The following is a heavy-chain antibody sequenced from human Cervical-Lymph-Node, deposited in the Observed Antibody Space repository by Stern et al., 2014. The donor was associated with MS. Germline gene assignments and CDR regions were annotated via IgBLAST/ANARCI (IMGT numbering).Heavy chain of an antibody. Sequence: QVQLVQSGAEVKKPGSSVKVSCKASGGTFSNYAISWVRQAPGQGLEWMGGIIPNFDSANYAQKFQGRVTIPADESTSTAYMELSSLRSEDTAIYYCARARGMDAFDIWGQGTMVTVSS. J-gene: IGHJ3*02. CDR1: GGTFSNYA. CDR2: IIPNFDSA. V-gene: IGHV1-69*01. CDR3: ARARGMDAFDI.